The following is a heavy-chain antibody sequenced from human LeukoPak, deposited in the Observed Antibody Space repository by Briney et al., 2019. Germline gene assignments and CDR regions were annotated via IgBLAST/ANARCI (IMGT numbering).Heavy chain of an antibody. J-gene: IGHJ6*02. CDR3: ARSYGSGAGHYYYYGMDV. Sequence: SETLSLTCTVSGGSISSYYWSWIRQPPGKGLEWIGYIYYSGSTNYNPSLKSRVTISVDTSKNQFSLKLRSVTAADTAVYYCARSYGSGAGHYYYYGMDVWGQGTTVTVSS. D-gene: IGHD3-10*01. CDR2: IYYSGST. V-gene: IGHV4-59*01. CDR1: GGSISSYY.